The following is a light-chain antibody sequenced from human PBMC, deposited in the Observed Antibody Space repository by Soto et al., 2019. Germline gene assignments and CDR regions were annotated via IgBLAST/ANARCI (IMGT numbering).Light chain of an antibody. Sequence: DIQMTQSPSSLSASVGDRVTITCRASQSISSWLAWYQQKPGKAPNLLIYKASHLENGVPSRFSGSGSGTDFTLTVSSLQPEDFATYYCHQSYDIPTFGQGTRLEIK. CDR1: QSISSW. J-gene: IGKJ5*01. CDR2: KAS. CDR3: HQSYDIPT. V-gene: IGKV1-5*03.